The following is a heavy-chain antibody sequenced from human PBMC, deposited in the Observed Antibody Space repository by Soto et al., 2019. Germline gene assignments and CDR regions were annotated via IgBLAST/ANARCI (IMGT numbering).Heavy chain of an antibody. Sequence: EVQLLESGGGLVQPGGSLRLSCAASGFTFSSYAMSWVRQAPGKGLEWVSAISGSGGSTYYADSVKGRFTISRDNSKNTLYLQMNSLRAEDTAVYYCAKDHPKIVVVVAATPGVVDYWGPGTLVTVSS. CDR3: AKDHPKIVVVVAATPGVVDY. J-gene: IGHJ4*02. CDR1: GFTFSSYA. D-gene: IGHD2-15*01. CDR2: ISGSGGST. V-gene: IGHV3-23*01.